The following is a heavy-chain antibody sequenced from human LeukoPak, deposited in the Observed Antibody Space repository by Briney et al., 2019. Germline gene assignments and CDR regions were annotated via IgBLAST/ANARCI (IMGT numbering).Heavy chain of an antibody. CDR2: TYYRSKWYN. D-gene: IGHD3-10*01. V-gene: IGHV6-1*01. CDR3: AREVLWFGDSLGYYYYMDV. J-gene: IGHJ6*03. CDR1: GDSVASNSAA. Sequence: SQTLSLTCVISGDSVASNSAAWNWIRQSPSRGLEWLGRTYYRSKWYNDHAVSVKSRIIINPDTSRNQVSLQVNSVTPEDTAVYYCAREVLWFGDSLGYYYYMDVWGKGTTVTVSS.